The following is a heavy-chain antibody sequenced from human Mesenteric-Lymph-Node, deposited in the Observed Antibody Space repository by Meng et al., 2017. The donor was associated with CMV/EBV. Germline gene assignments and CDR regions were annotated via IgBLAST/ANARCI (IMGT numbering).Heavy chain of an antibody. Sequence: SETLSLTCTVSGGSITSSSYYWGWIRQPPGKGLEWIGNIYYSGSTYYNPSLKSRVTISVDTSKNQFSLKVSSVTAADTAVYYCASSQRDLWFGELLRYFDYWGQGTLVTVSS. J-gene: IGHJ4*02. CDR1: GGSITSSSYY. V-gene: IGHV4-39*07. CDR3: ASSQRDLWFGELLRYFDY. CDR2: IYYSGST. D-gene: IGHD3-10*01.